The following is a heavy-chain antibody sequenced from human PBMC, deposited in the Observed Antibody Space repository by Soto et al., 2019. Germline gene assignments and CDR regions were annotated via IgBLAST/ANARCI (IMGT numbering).Heavy chain of an antibody. V-gene: IGHV5-10-1*01. CDR1: GYTFTNYW. Sequence: PGESLKISCRVSGYTFTNYWIVWVRQVPGKGMERVGRIDPSDSYTAYGPSFQGHVTISVDKSIDTAYLQWSSLKASDSAMYYCARPVNPYGSGTYLPVWGQGTPVTVSS. D-gene: IGHD3-10*01. CDR3: ARPVNPYGSGTYLPV. CDR2: IDPSDSYT. J-gene: IGHJ4*02.